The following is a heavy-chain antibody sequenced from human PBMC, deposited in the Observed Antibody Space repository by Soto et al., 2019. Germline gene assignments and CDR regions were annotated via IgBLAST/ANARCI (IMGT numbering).Heavy chain of an antibody. CDR3: ARRPRIVVVVAAADWFDP. CDR2: INHSGST. D-gene: IGHD2-15*01. J-gene: IGHJ5*02. V-gene: IGHV4-34*01. CDR1: GGSFSGYY. Sequence: SETLSLTCAVYGGSFSGYYWSWIRQPTGKGLEWIGEINHSGSTNYNPSLKSRVTISVDTSKNQFSLKLSSVTAADTAVYYCARRPRIVVVVAAADWFDPWGQGTLVTVSS.